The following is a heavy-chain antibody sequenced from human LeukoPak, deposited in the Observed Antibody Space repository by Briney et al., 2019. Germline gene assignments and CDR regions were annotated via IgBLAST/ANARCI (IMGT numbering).Heavy chain of an antibody. J-gene: IGHJ4*02. Sequence: SETLSLTCAVYGGSFSGYYWSWIRQPPGKRLEWIGEINHSGSTNYNPSLKSRVTISVDTSKNQFSLKLSSVTAADTAVYYCARRGSHMIVVVQFDYWGQGTLVTVSS. CDR2: INHSGST. D-gene: IGHD3-22*01. V-gene: IGHV4-34*01. CDR3: ARRGSHMIVVVQFDY. CDR1: GGSFSGYY.